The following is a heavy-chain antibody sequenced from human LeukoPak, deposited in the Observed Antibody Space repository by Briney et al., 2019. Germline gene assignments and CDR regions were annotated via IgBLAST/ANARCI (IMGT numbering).Heavy chain of an antibody. J-gene: IGHJ4*02. Sequence: GGPLRLSCAASGFTFSTYSMNWLRQAPGKGLEWVSYISSSSDTIYYADSVKGRFTISRDNAKNSLYLQMNSLRDQDTAVYYCARDLRSGWYYFDFWGQGTLVTVSS. CDR1: GFTFSTYS. V-gene: IGHV3-48*02. CDR2: ISSSSDTI. CDR3: ARDLRSGWYYFDF. D-gene: IGHD6-19*01.